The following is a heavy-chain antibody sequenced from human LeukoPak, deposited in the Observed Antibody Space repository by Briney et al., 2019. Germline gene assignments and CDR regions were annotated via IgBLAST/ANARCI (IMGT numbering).Heavy chain of an antibody. J-gene: IGHJ4*02. D-gene: IGHD5-12*01. CDR2: INPNSGGT. V-gene: IGHV1-2*02. CDR3: ARQSGGGYGLGY. Sequence: GASVKVSCKASGYTFTGNYMHWVRQTPGQGREWMGWINPNSGGTNYAQKFQGRVTMTRDTSISTAYMELSRLRSDDTAVYYCARQSGGGYGLGYWGQGTLVTVSS. CDR1: GYTFTGNY.